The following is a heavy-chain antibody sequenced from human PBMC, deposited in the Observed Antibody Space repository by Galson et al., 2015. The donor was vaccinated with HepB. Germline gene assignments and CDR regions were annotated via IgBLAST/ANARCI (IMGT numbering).Heavy chain of an antibody. CDR1: GFTFSSYG. Sequence: SLRLSCAASGFTFSSYGMHWVRQAPGKGLEWVAFIRYDGSNKYYADSVKGRFTISRDNSKNTLYLQMNSLRAEDTAVYYCAKDLRKRWLQSSGGYFDYWGQGTLVTVSS. CDR3: AKDLRKRWLQSSGGYFDY. D-gene: IGHD5-24*01. CDR2: IRYDGSNK. J-gene: IGHJ4*02. V-gene: IGHV3-30*02.